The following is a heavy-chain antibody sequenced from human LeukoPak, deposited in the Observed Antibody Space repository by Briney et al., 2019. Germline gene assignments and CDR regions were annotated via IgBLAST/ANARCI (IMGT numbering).Heavy chain of an antibody. CDR2: IKEDGSDK. CDR1: GFTFSSYW. CDR3: ASGYYYDSSGYCHHFDY. V-gene: IGHV3-7*01. Sequence: GGSLRLSCAASGFTFSSYWMSWVRQAPGKGLEWVANIKEDGSDKYYVDSVKGRFTISRDNAKNSLYPQTNSLRAEDTAVYYCASGYYYDSSGYCHHFDYWGQGTLVTVSS. J-gene: IGHJ4*02. D-gene: IGHD3-22*01.